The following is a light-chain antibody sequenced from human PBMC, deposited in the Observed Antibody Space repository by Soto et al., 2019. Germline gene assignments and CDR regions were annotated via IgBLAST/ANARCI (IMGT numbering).Light chain of an antibody. CDR3: QQSRNWVS. CDR1: HSVDTY. J-gene: IGKJ3*01. CDR2: DTS. V-gene: IGKV3-11*01. Sequence: LTQSPAILSLSPGERATLSCTASHSVDTYIAWYQQRPGQPPRLLIHDTSRRASGVPARFRGSGSGTDFTLTSTSLEPEDLAVDFFQQSRNWVSFGPGTKL.